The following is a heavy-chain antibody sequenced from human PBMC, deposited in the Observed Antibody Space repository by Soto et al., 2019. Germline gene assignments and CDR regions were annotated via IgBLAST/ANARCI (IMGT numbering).Heavy chain of an antibody. CDR2: IIPIFGTA. J-gene: IGHJ6*02. V-gene: IGHV1-69*01. Sequence: QVQLVQSGAEVKKPGSSVKVSCKASGGTFSSYAISWVRQAPGQGLEWMGGIIPIFGTANYAQKFQGRVTITADESTSTAYMEMSSLRSEDTAVYYCATCSGGSCYPKTSRGIVDGWGQGTTVTVSS. CDR3: ATCSGGSCYPKTSRGIVDG. D-gene: IGHD2-15*01. CDR1: GGTFSSYA.